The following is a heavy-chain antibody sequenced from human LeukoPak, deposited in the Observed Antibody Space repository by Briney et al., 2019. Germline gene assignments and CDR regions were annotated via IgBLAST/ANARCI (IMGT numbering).Heavy chain of an antibody. CDR3: ARARARHGAFDI. CDR1: GYTLTELS. D-gene: IGHD3-10*01. Sequence: GASVRVSCKVSGYTLTELSMHWVRQAPGQGLEWMGIINPSGGSTSYAQKFQGRVTMTRDTSTSTVYMELSSLRSEDTAVYYCARARARHGAFDIWGQGTMVTVSS. CDR2: INPSGGST. V-gene: IGHV1-46*01. J-gene: IGHJ3*02.